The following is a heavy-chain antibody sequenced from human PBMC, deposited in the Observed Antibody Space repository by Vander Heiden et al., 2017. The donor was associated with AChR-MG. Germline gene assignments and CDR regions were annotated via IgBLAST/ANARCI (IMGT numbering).Heavy chain of an antibody. CDR2: IIPIFGTA. Sequence: QVQLVQSGAEVKKPGSSVKVSCKASGGTFSSYAIRWVRQAPGQGLEWMGGIIPIFGTANYAQKFQGRVTITADKSTSTAYMELSSLRSEDTAVYYCARSRGGYYVSWYYYYGMDVWGQGTTVTVSS. CDR3: ARSRGGYYVSWYYYYGMDV. J-gene: IGHJ6*02. CDR1: GGTFSSYA. D-gene: IGHD3-22*01. V-gene: IGHV1-69*06.